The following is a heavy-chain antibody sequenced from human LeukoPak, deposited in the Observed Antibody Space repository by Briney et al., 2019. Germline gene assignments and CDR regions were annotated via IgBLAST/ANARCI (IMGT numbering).Heavy chain of an antibody. CDR3: ARLGLYYYMDV. V-gene: IGHV4-39*01. CDR1: GDSISNSHYY. Sequence: SETLSLTCTVSGDSISNSHYYWGWIRQPPGKGLEWIGSIYYSGSTYYNPSLKSRVTISVDTSKNQFSLKLSSVTAADTAVYYCARLGLYYYMDVWAKGTTVTVSS. CDR2: IYYSGST. J-gene: IGHJ6*03.